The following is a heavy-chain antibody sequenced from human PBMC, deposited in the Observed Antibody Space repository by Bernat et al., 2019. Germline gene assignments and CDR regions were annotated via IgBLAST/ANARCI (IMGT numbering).Heavy chain of an antibody. CDR1: GFTFSSYA. CDR3: AKQPAAAKGFYFDY. Sequence: EVQLVESGGGLVQPGGSLRLSCAASGFTFSSYAMHWVRQAPGKGLEYVSAISTDGGGTYYANSVKGRFTVSRDNSKNTLYLQMNSLRAEDTAVYYCAKQPAAAKGFYFDYWGQGTLVTVSS. D-gene: IGHD6-13*01. V-gene: IGHV3-64*01. CDR2: ISTDGGGT. J-gene: IGHJ4*02.